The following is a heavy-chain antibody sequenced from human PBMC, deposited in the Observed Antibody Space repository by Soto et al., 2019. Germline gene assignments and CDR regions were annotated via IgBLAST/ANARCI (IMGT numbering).Heavy chain of an antibody. V-gene: IGHV1-18*01. CDR1: GYTFTSYG. D-gene: IGHD2-15*01. CDR3: ARLWLVVAATSWFEP. CDR2: ISAYNGNT. Sequence: ASVKVSCKASGYTFTSYGISWVRQAPGQGLEWMGWISAYNGNTNYAQKLQGRVTMTTDTSTSTAYMELRSLRSDDTAVYYCARLWLVVAATSWFEPWGQGTLVNVSS. J-gene: IGHJ5*02.